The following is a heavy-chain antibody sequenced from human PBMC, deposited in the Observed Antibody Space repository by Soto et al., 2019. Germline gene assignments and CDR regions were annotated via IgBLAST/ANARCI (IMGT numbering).Heavy chain of an antibody. CDR3: ATALLLWFGDDPPRARY. CDR1: GYTLTELS. CDR2: FDPEDGET. J-gene: IGHJ4*02. V-gene: IGHV1-24*01. Sequence: ASVKVSCKVSGYTLTELSMHWVRQAPGKGLEWMGGFDPEDGETIYAQKFQGRVTMTEDTSTDTAYMELSSLRSEDTAVYYCATALLLWFGDDPPRARYWGQGTLVTVS. D-gene: IGHD3-10*01.